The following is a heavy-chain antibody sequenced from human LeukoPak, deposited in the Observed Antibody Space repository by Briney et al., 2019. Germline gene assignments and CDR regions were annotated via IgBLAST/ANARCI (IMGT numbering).Heavy chain of an antibody. Sequence: SETLSLTCTVSGGSISSYYWSWIRQPPGKGLEWIGYIYYSGSTNYNPSLKSRVTISVDTSKNQFSLKLSSVTAADTAVYYCARDPGELWAFDIWGQGTMVTVSS. D-gene: IGHD1-26*01. CDR2: IYYSGST. J-gene: IGHJ3*02. V-gene: IGHV4-59*01. CDR1: GGSISSYY. CDR3: ARDPGELWAFDI.